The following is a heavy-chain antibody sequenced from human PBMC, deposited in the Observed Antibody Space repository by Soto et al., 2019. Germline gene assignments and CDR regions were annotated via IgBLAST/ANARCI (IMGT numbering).Heavy chain of an antibody. CDR2: MSGNGGRT. D-gene: IGHD3-22*01. J-gene: IGHJ3*01. CDR3: AKVQRSMIVVALDAFDV. Sequence: EVQLLESGGGLVQPGGSLRLSCAASGFTFSSYALKWVRQAPGKGLESVSGMSGNGGRTYYADSVKGRFTISRDNSKNMVYLQMSSLRAEDTAKYYCAKVQRSMIVVALDAFDVWGQGAMVTVSS. V-gene: IGHV3-23*01. CDR1: GFTFSSYA.